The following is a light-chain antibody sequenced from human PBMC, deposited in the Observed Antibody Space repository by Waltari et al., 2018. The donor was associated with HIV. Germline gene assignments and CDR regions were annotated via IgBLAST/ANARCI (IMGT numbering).Light chain of an antibody. CDR1: SSHIGARYV. CDR3: QSFDSVVTSSV. CDR2: EST. J-gene: IGLJ2*01. Sequence: QSLLTHPPSLSGAPTQSVTISCSGSSSHIGARYVLLWDQHIPGTAPKPLIYESTNRPSGVPDRFSASTSGTSASLAITGLQAEDEADYYCQSFDSVVTSSVFGGGTKLTVL. V-gene: IGLV1-40*01.